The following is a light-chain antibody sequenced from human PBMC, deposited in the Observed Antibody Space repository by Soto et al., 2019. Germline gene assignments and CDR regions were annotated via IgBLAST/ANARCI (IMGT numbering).Light chain of an antibody. CDR1: QSVSSN. V-gene: IGKV3-15*01. CDR3: QHYNNWPPWT. J-gene: IGKJ1*01. CDR2: GAS. Sequence: EIMMTQSPATLSVSPGERATLSCRASQSVSSNLAWYQQKPDQAPRLLIYGASTRATGIPARFSGSGSGTEFTLTISSLQSEDFAVYFCQHYNNWPPWTFGPGTKVDI.